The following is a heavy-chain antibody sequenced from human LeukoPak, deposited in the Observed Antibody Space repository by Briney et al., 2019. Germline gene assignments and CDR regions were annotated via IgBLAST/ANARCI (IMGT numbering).Heavy chain of an antibody. V-gene: IGHV3-30*03. CDR1: GFTFSSYG. J-gene: IGHJ2*01. Sequence: PGRSLRLSCAASGFTFSSYGMHWVRQAPGKGLEWVAVISYDGSNKYYADSVKGRFTISRDNSKNTLYLQMNSLRAEDTAVYYCARDQKVAGNYWYFDLWGRGTLVTVSS. D-gene: IGHD6-19*01. CDR3: ARDQKVAGNYWYFDL. CDR2: ISYDGSNK.